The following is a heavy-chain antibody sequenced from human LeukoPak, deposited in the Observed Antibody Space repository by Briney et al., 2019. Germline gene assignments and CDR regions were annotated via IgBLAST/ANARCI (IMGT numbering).Heavy chain of an antibody. D-gene: IGHD3-9*01. CDR2: IYTSGST. CDR3: ARDRPYYDILTGYYNFRGTDAFDI. V-gene: IGHV4-4*07. Sequence: SETLSLTCTVSGGSISSYYWSWIRQPAGKGMEWIGRIYTSGSTNYNPSLKSRVTMSVDTSKNQFSLKLSSVTAADTAVYYCARDRPYYDILTGYYNFRGTDAFDIWGQGTMVTVSS. CDR1: GGSISSYY. J-gene: IGHJ3*02.